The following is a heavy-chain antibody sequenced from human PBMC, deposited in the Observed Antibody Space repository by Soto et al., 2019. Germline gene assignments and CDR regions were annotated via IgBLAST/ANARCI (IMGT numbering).Heavy chain of an antibody. V-gene: IGHV3-74*01. D-gene: IGHD4-17*01. J-gene: IGHJ5*02. CDR3: ARFRVDGDSVP. Sequence: ELQLVQSGGGLVQPGGSLRLSCAASGFAFSNNWMHWVRQAPGKGLVWVSRINGDGSSTSYADSVRGRFTISRDNAENALYLQMNSLRPEDTALYYCARFRVDGDSVPWGQGTLVTVSS. CDR1: GFAFSNNW. CDR2: INGDGSST.